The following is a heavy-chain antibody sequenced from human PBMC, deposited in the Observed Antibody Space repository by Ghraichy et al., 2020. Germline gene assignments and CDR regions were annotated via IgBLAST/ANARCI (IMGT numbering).Heavy chain of an antibody. CDR3: AVGIGDLDAFDI. Sequence: SETLSLTCTVSGGSISSSSYYWGWIRQPPGKGLEWIGSIYYSGSTYYNPSLKSRVTISVDTSKNQFSLKLSSVTAADTAVYYCAVGIGDLDAFDIWGQGTMVTVSS. J-gene: IGHJ3*02. V-gene: IGHV4-39*01. CDR2: IYYSGST. CDR1: GGSISSSSYY.